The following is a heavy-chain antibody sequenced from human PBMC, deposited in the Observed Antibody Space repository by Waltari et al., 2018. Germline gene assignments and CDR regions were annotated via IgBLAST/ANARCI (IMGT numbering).Heavy chain of an antibody. J-gene: IGHJ4*02. Sequence: QVQLQESGPGLVKPSETLSLPSTVSGGPISSYYWSWIRQPPGKGLEWIGYIYYSGSTNYNPSLKSRVTISVDTSKNQFSLKLSSVTAADTAVYYCARRTLVGANDYWGQGTLVTVSS. D-gene: IGHD1-26*01. V-gene: IGHV4-59*01. CDR3: ARRTLVGANDY. CDR2: IYYSGST. CDR1: GGPISSYY.